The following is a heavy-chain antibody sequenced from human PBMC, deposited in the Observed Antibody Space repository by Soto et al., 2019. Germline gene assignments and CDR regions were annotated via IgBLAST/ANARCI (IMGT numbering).Heavy chain of an antibody. CDR2: IFSDGITT. V-gene: IGHV3-74*01. Sequence: EVQLVESGGGLVQPGGSLRLSCAASGFTFSSHWMVWVRQAPGKGLVWVSRIFSDGITTSYADGVKGRFTISRDNAKNMLYLQMNSLRAEDTAVYFCARGVSGSGTANDYWGQGTLVTVSS. CDR3: ARGVSGSGTANDY. J-gene: IGHJ4*02. D-gene: IGHD1-26*01. CDR1: GFTFSSHW.